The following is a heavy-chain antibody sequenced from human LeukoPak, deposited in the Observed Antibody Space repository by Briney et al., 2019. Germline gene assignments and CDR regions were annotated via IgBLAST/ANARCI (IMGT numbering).Heavy chain of an antibody. CDR1: GFTFSNAW. V-gene: IGHV3-15*01. CDR3: TTDWLDYYGPGSYGNFDY. D-gene: IGHD3-10*01. CDR2: IKSKTDGGTT. J-gene: IGHJ4*02. Sequence: GGSLRLSCAASGFTFSNAWMSWVRQAPGKGLEWVGRIKSKTDGGTTDYAAPVKGRFTISRDDSKNTLYLQMNSLKTEDTAVYYCTTDWLDYYGPGSYGNFDYWGQGTLVTVSS.